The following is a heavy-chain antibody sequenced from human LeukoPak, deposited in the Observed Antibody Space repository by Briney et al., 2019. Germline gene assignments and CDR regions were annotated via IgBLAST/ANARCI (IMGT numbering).Heavy chain of an antibody. Sequence: SETLSLTCTVSGGSISSYYWSWIRQPPGKGLEWVGYIYYSGSTNYNPSLKSRVTISVDTSKNQFSLKLSSVTAADTAVYYCARNPAEYVWGSYRYYNWFDPWGQGTLVTVSS. V-gene: IGHV4-59*01. D-gene: IGHD3-16*02. CDR2: IYYSGST. CDR1: GGSISSYY. J-gene: IGHJ5*02. CDR3: ARNPAEYVWGSYRYYNWFDP.